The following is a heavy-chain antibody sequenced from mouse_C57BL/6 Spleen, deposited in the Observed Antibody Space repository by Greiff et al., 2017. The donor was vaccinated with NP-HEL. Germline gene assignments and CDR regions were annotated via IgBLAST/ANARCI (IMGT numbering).Heavy chain of an antibody. J-gene: IGHJ4*01. CDR2: IDPETGGT. CDR3: TRRAYYYAMDY. Sequence: QVHVKQSGAELVRPGASVTLSCKASGYTFTDYEMHWVKQTPVHGLEWIGAIDPETGGTAYNQKFKGKAILTADKSSSTAYMELRSLTSEDSAVYYCTRRAYYYAMDYWGQGTSVTVSS. V-gene: IGHV1-15*01. D-gene: IGHD3-1*01. CDR1: GYTFTDYE.